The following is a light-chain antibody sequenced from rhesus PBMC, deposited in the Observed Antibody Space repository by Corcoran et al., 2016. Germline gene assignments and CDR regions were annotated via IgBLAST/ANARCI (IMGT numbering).Light chain of an antibody. J-gene: IGKJ2*01. Sequence: DIQMTQSPSSLSASVGDRVTITCRASENVNNYFNWYQQKPGKAPKLLIYKADTLQSGVPSRFSGSGSGTDYTFNIRSLQPEDVATYYCQHGYGTPYSFGQGTKVEIK. CDR1: ENVNNY. CDR2: KAD. CDR3: QHGYGTPYS. V-gene: IGKV1-74*01.